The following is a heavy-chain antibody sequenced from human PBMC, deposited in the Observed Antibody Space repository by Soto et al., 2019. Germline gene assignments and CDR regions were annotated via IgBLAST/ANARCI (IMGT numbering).Heavy chain of an antibody. D-gene: IGHD3-3*01. V-gene: IGHV4-30-2*01. CDR1: GGSISSGGYS. CDR3: ARAQSPNYDFWSGYSLGYNWFDP. CDR2: IYHSGST. J-gene: IGHJ5*02. Sequence: PSETLSLTCAVSGGSISSGGYSWSWIRQPPGKGLEWIGYIYHSGSTYYNPSLKSRVTISVDRSKNQFSLKLSSVTAADTAVYYCARAQSPNYDFWSGYSLGYNWFDPWGQGTLVTVSS.